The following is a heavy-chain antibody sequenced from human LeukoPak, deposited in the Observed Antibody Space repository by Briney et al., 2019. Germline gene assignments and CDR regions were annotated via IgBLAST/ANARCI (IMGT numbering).Heavy chain of an antibody. Sequence: PSETLSLTCAVYGGSFSGYYWSWIRQPPGKGLEWIGEINHSGSTNYNPSLKSRVTISVDTSKNQFSLKLSSVTAADTAVYYCASTPFTTPLYLPYGDYLAYFDYWGQGTLVTVSS. D-gene: IGHD4-17*01. CDR2: INHSGST. V-gene: IGHV4-34*01. CDR3: ASTPFTTPLYLPYGDYLAYFDY. J-gene: IGHJ4*02. CDR1: GGSFSGYY.